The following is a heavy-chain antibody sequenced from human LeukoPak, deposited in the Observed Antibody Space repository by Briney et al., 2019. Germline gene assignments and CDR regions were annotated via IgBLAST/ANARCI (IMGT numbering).Heavy chain of an antibody. CDR1: GFTFSSYA. CDR2: ISGSGGST. CDR3: AQGTYDSSGYPQWFDP. J-gene: IGHJ5*02. Sequence: GGSLRLSCAASGFTFSSYAMSWVRQAPGKGLEWVSAISGSGGSTYYADSVKGRFTISRDNSKNTLYLQMNSLRAEDTAVYYCAQGTYDSSGYPQWFDPWGQGTLVTVSS. D-gene: IGHD3-22*01. V-gene: IGHV3-23*01.